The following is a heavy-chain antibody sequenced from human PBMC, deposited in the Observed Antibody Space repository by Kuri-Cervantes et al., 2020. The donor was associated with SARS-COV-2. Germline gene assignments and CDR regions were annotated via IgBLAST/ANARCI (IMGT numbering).Heavy chain of an antibody. CDR1: GGSISSYY. D-gene: IGHD3-16*01. J-gene: IGHJ5*02. V-gene: IGHV4-59*08. Sequence: SETLSLTCTVSGGSISSYYWSWIRQPPGKGLEWIGYIYYSGSTNYNPSLKSRVTISVDTSKNQFSLKLSSVTAADTAVYYCVGETACRGNRSCPVGNFFDPWGQGTLVTGSS. CDR2: IYYSGST. CDR3: VGETACRGNRSCPVGNFFDP.